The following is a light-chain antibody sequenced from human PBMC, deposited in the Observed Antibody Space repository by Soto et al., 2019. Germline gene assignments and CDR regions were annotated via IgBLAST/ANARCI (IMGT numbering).Light chain of an antibody. J-gene: IGKJ1*01. V-gene: IGKV3-15*01. CDR2: GAS. CDR1: QSVSSN. CDR3: QQYNNWPPWT. Sequence: EILMTQSPATLSVSPGERATLSCRASQSVSSNLAWYQQKPGQAPRLLIYGASTRATGIPARFSGSGSGTEFTLTISSLRSEDFAVYYCQQYNNWPPWTFGQGTKVEIK.